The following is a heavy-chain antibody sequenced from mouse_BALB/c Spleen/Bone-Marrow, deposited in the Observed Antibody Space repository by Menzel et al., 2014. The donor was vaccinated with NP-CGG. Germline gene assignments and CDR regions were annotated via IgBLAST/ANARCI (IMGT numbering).Heavy chain of an antibody. CDR1: GFNIKNYY. J-gene: IGHJ3*01. CDR3: TSYGFPPPAFAY. V-gene: IGHV14-4*02. CDR2: IDPANGDT. Sequence: VQLKKSGAEFVRPGASVKLSCTASGFNIKNYYMHWVKQRPEQGLEWIGWIDPANGDTEYAPKFQDKATMTADTSSSTAFLQLSSLTSEDSAVYYCTSYGFPPPAFAYWGQGTLVTVSA. D-gene: IGHD1-1*02.